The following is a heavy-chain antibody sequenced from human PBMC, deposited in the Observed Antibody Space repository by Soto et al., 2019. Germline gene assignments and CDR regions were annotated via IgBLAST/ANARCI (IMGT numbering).Heavy chain of an antibody. CDR1: GASISSDVYY. D-gene: IGHD6-13*01. J-gene: IGHJ4*02. CDR3: VRDVAAAGFDL. Sequence: SETLSLTCTVSGASISSDVYYWTWIRQHPGKGLEWIGFIYHSGSTYYKPSLKSRVTISVDTSKNQFSLKLDSVTAADTAVYYCVRDVAAAGFDLWGQGALVTVSS. CDR2: IYHSGST. V-gene: IGHV4-31*03.